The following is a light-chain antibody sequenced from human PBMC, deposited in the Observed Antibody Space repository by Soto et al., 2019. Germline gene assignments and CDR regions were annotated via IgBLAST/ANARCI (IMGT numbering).Light chain of an antibody. V-gene: IGLV2-11*01. Sequence: QSALTQPRSVSGSPGQSVTISCTGTSSDVGGYNYVSWYQHHPGKAPKLIIYDVGERPSGVPDRFSGSKSGNTASLTISGLQADDEADYYCSSYAGSYTYVFGTGTKLTVL. CDR2: DVG. J-gene: IGLJ1*01. CDR3: SSYAGSYTYV. CDR1: SSDVGGYNY.